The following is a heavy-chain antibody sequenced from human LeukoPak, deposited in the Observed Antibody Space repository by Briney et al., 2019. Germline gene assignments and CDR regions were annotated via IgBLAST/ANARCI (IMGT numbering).Heavy chain of an antibody. D-gene: IGHD3-3*01. CDR1: GGTFSSYA. Sequence: GSSVKVSCKASGGTFSSYAISWVRHAPGQGLEWMGRMIPILGRANYAQKFQGRVTITSDKSTSTAYMELSSLRTEDTAVSYYARDKIFGVVNVGWIDPWGQGTLVTVSS. V-gene: IGHV1-69*04. J-gene: IGHJ5*02. CDR3: ARDKIFGVVNVGWIDP. CDR2: MIPILGRA.